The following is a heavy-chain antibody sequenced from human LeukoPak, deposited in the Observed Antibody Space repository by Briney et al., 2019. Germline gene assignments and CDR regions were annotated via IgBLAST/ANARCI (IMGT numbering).Heavy chain of an antibody. Sequence: SETLSLTCTVSGGSISSYYWSWIRQPPGKGLEWIGYIYHSGSTYYNPSLKSRVTISVDRSKNQFSLKLSSVTAADTAVYYCARVIGPGSSGYPFDYWGQGTLVTVSS. CDR1: GGSISSYY. D-gene: IGHD3-22*01. J-gene: IGHJ4*02. CDR2: IYHSGST. V-gene: IGHV4-59*12. CDR3: ARVIGPGSSGYPFDY.